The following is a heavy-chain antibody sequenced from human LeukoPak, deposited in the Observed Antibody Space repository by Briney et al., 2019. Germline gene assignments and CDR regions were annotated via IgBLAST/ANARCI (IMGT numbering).Heavy chain of an antibody. J-gene: IGHJ4*02. CDR3: AKGLSTSYYSDFDY. CDR2: ITSSSSGT. V-gene: IGHV3-23*01. CDR1: GFTFSTYE. D-gene: IGHD2-2*01. Sequence: GGSLRLSCAASGFTFSTYEMNWVRQAPGRGLEWVSGITSSSSGTYYADSVKGRFTISRDNFKKTLYLQMNSLRAEDTAVYYCAKGLSTSYYSDFDYWGQGTLVTVSS.